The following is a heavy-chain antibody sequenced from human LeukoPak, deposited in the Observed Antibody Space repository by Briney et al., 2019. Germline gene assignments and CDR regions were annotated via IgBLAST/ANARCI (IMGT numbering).Heavy chain of an antibody. D-gene: IGHD5-12*01. CDR3: AREDYSGYDFYDY. CDR1: GFTVSSNY. CDR2: INSDGSSR. Sequence: PGGSLRLSCAASGFTVSSNYMSWVRQAPGKGLEWVSLINSDGSSRNYADSVKGRFTISRDNAKNTLYLQMNSLRVEDTAVYYCAREDYSGYDFYDYWGQGSLVTVSS. J-gene: IGHJ4*02. V-gene: IGHV3-74*01.